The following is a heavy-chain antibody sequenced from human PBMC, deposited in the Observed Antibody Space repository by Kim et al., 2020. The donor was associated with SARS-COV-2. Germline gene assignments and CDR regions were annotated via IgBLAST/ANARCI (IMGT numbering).Heavy chain of an antibody. V-gene: IGHV3-33*01. J-gene: IGHJ5*02. CDR2: IWYDGSNK. D-gene: IGHD6-13*01. CDR1: GFTFSSYG. Sequence: GGSLRLSCAASGFTFSSYGMHWVRQAPGKGLEWVAVIWYDGSNKYYADSVKGRFTISRDNSKNTLYLQMNSLRAEDTAVYYCARDHKSTRGMGVVGFDPWGQGTLVTVSS. CDR3: ARDHKSTRGMGVVGFDP.